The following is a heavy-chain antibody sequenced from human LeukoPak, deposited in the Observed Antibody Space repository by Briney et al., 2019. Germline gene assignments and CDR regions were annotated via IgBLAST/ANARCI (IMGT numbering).Heavy chain of an antibody. Sequence: GGSLRLSCAASGFTFSSSSMNWVRQAPGKGLEWVSYISSSSSTIYYADSVRGRFTISRDNAKNSLYLRMNSLRAEDTAMYYCAREGSAFDPWGQGTLVTVSS. V-gene: IGHV3-48*01. J-gene: IGHJ5*02. CDR1: GFTFSSSS. D-gene: IGHD1-26*01. CDR2: ISSSSSTI. CDR3: AREGSAFDP.